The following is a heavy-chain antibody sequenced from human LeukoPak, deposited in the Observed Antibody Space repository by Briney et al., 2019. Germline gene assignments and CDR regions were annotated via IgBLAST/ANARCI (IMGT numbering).Heavy chain of an antibody. J-gene: IGHJ4*02. CDR1: GYTFTTYD. V-gene: IGHV1-8*03. D-gene: IGHD3-22*01. CDR2: MNPNSGNT. Sequence: ASVTVSFTSSGYTFTTYDINWVRQAAGQGLEWMGWMNPNSGNTGYAQKFQGRLSITRDASISTAYMELSSLRSDDTAVYYCARTKPDNSEMYNWGQGTLVTVSS. CDR3: ARTKPDNSEMYN.